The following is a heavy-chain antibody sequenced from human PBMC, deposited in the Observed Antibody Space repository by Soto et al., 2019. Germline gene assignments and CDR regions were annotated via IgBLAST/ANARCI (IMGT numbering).Heavy chain of an antibody. J-gene: IGHJ5*02. CDR3: AREEVRRTYNWFDP. CDR2: IYHSGST. Sequence: SETLSLTCAVSGGSISSGGYSWSWIRQPPGKGLEWIGYIYHSGSTYHNPSLKSRVTISVDSSKNQFSLKLSSVTAADTAVYYCAREEVRRTYNWFDPWGQGTLVTVSS. CDR1: GGSISSGGYS. V-gene: IGHV4-30-2*01. D-gene: IGHD3-10*01.